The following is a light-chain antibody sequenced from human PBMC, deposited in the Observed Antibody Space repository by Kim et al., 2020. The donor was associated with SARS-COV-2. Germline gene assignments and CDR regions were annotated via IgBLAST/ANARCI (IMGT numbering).Light chain of an antibody. CDR1: RLGDKF. CDR3: QAWDSGTLV. Sequence: SYELTQPPSVSVSPGQTASIACSGDRLGDKFACWYQQKPGQSPVLVIFEDNKRPSGIPERFSGSNSGKTATLTISGTQAMDEADYYCQAWDSGTLVFGGGTQLTVL. J-gene: IGLJ2*01. CDR2: EDN. V-gene: IGLV3-1*01.